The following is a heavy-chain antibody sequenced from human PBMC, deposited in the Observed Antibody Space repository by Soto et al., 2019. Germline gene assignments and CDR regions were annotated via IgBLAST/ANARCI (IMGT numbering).Heavy chain of an antibody. J-gene: IGHJ4*02. Sequence: PGGSLRLSCEASGFTFSNYGTHWVRQAPGEGLEWVAHISYDGSNEHYTDSVKGRFTISRDNSKNMLYLQMNSLRAEDTAVYYCARALPSLFGYWGQGTLVTVSS. V-gene: IGHV3-30*03. CDR2: ISYDGSNE. D-gene: IGHD6-6*01. CDR1: GFTFSNYG. CDR3: ARALPSLFGY.